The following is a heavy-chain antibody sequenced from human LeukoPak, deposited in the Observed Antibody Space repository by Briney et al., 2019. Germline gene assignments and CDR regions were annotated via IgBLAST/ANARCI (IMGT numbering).Heavy chain of an antibody. Sequence: SETLSLTCTVSGDSISSYFWSWIRQPPGKGLEWIGYIFYSGSTRYNPSLKSRVTILVDTSKKEFSLKLSSVTAADTAVYYCARVAVLRYYMDVWGTGTTVTVSS. CDR3: ARVAVLRYYMDV. CDR2: IFYSGST. D-gene: IGHD3-16*02. CDR1: GDSISSYF. V-gene: IGHV4-59*01. J-gene: IGHJ6*03.